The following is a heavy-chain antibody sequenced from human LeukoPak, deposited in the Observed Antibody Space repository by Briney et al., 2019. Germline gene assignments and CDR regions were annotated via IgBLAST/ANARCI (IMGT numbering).Heavy chain of an antibody. CDR3: ARDRLYSGSNDAFDI. D-gene: IGHD1-26*01. V-gene: IGHV1-69*01. Sequence: SVKVSCKASGGTFSSYAISWVRQAPGQGLEWMGGIIPIFGTANYAQKFQGRVTITPDESTSTAYMELSSLRSEDTAVYYCARDRLYSGSNDAFDIWGQGTMVTVSS. CDR2: IIPIFGTA. J-gene: IGHJ3*02. CDR1: GGTFSSYA.